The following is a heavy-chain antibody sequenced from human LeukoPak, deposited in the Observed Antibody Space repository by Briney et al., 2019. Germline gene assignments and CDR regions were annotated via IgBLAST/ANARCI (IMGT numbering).Heavy chain of an antibody. D-gene: IGHD5-24*01. J-gene: IGHJ2*01. Sequence: GASVKVSCKASGGTFSSYAISWVRQAPGQGLEWMGGIIPIFGTANYAQKFQGRVTITADKSTSTAYMELSSLRSEDTAVYYCARTRDGYNPARYFDLWGRGTLVTVSS. CDR1: GGTFSSYA. CDR2: IIPIFGTA. CDR3: ARTRDGYNPARYFDL. V-gene: IGHV1-69*06.